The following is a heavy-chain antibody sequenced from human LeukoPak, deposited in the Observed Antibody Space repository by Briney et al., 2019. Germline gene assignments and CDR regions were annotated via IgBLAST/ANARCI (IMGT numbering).Heavy chain of an antibody. CDR3: ATQPDSSGWFEYFQH. D-gene: IGHD6-19*01. J-gene: IGHJ1*01. CDR1: GGSISSDY. V-gene: IGHV4-59*03. Sequence: SETLSLTCTVSGGSISSDYWRWIRQSPGKGLEWIGYIYYSGSTNYNPSLKSRVPISVDTSKNQFSPKLSSVTAADTAVYYCATQPDSSGWFEYFQHWGQGTLATVSS. CDR2: IYYSGST.